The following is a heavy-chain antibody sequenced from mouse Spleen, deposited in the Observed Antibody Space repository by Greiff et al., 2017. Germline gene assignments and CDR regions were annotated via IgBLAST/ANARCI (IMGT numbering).Heavy chain of an antibody. CDR1: GYTFTSYW. Sequence: QVQLKQPGAELVKPGASVKLSCKASGYTFTSYWMHWVKQRPGQGLEWIGMIHPNSGSTNYNEKFKSKATLTVDKSSSTAYMQLSSLTSEDSAVYYCASGENYYDGSRYWGQGTTLTVSS. CDR3: ASGENYYDGSRY. D-gene: IGHD1-1*01. CDR2: IHPNSGST. V-gene: IGHV1-64*01. J-gene: IGHJ2*01.